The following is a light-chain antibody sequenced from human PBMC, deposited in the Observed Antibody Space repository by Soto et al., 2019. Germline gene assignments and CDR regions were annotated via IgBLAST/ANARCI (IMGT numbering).Light chain of an antibody. CDR2: GAS. V-gene: IGKV3-20*01. CDR1: QSVSSGY. CDR3: QQYGGSPIT. Sequence: EIVLTQSPGALSLSPGERATLSCRASQSVSSGYLAWYRQKPGQAPRLLFYGASSRSTGTPDRFSGSGSGTDFTLTISRLEPEDFGVYYCQQYGGSPITFGLGTRLEIK. J-gene: IGKJ5*01.